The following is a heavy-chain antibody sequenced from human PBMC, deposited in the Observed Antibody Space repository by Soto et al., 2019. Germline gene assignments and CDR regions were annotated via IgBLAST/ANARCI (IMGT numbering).Heavy chain of an antibody. V-gene: IGHV1-2*04. CDR3: ARGDSTDCSNGVCSFFYNHDMDV. CDR2: INPKSGGT. Sequence: VSVKVSCKASGYSLTDYHIHWVRQAPAQGLEWLGRINPKSGGTSTAQKFQGWVTMTTDTSISTASMELTRLTSDDTAIYYCARGDSTDCSNGVCSFFYNHDMDVWGQGTTVTVSS. CDR1: GYSLTDYH. J-gene: IGHJ6*02. D-gene: IGHD2-8*01.